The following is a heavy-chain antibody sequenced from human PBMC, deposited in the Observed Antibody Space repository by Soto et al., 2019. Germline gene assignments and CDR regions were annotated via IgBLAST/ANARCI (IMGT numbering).Heavy chain of an antibody. J-gene: IGHJ6*03. V-gene: IGHV4-59*08. CDR1: GGSISSYY. CDR2: IYYSGST. CDR3: ARWSSELLWDYYYYYMDV. D-gene: IGHD3-10*01. Sequence: SETLSLTCTVSGGSISSYYWSWIRQPPGKGLEWIGYIYYSGSTNYNPSLKSRVTISVDTSKNQFSLKLSSVTAADTAVYYCARWSSELLWDYYYYYMDVWGKGTTVTVSS.